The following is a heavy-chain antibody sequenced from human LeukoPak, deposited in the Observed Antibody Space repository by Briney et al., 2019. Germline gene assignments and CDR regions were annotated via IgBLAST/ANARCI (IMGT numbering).Heavy chain of an antibody. V-gene: IGHV4-39*07. CDR1: GGSITSSSYY. J-gene: IGHJ3*02. Sequence: SETLSLTCTVSGGSITSSSYYWGWIRQPPGKGLEWIGSMYYSGSTYYSPSLKSRVTISLDTSKNQFSLRLTSVTAADTAVYYCARAREPIAPGAADAFDIWGQGTMVTVSS. CDR3: ARAREPIAPGAADAFDI. CDR2: MYYSGST. D-gene: IGHD2-21*01.